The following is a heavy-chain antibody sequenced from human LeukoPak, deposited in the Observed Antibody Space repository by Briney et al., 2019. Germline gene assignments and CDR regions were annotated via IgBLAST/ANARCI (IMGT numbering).Heavy chain of an antibody. D-gene: IGHD3-3*01. CDR3: AKDRNVLRFMEWLFPWFDP. Sequence: GGSLRLSCAASGFTFSSYGMHWVRQAPCKGLEWVAFIRYDGSNKYYADSVKGRFTISRDNSKNTLYLQMNSLRAEDTAVYYCAKDRNVLRFMEWLFPWFDPWGQGTLVTVSS. CDR2: IRYDGSNK. J-gene: IGHJ5*02. V-gene: IGHV3-30*02. CDR1: GFTFSSYG.